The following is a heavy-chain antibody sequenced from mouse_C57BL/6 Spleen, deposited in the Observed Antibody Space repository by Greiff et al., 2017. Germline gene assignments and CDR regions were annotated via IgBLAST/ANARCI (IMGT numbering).Heavy chain of an antibody. J-gene: IGHJ2*01. D-gene: IGHD1-1*01. V-gene: IGHV1-50*01. Sequence: QVQLQQPGAELVKPGASVKLSCKASGYTFTSYWMQWVKQRPGQGLEWIGEIDPSDSYTNYNQKFKGKATLTVDTSSSTAYMLRSSLTSEDAAVYYCARAITTVDFDYWGQGTTLTVSS. CDR2: IDPSDSYT. CDR3: ARAITTVDFDY. CDR1: GYTFTSYW.